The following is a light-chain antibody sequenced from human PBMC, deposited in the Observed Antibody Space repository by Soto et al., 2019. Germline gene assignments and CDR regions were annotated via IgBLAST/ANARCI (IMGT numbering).Light chain of an antibody. CDR3: ISYTSSSTLL. V-gene: IGLV2-14*01. Sequence: QSALTQPASVSGSPGQSITISCTGTSSDVGGYNYVSWYQQHPGKAPKLMIYDVSNRPSGVSNHFSGSKSGNTASLTISGLQAEDEADYYCISYTSSSTLLFGTGTKLTVL. CDR2: DVS. CDR1: SSDVGGYNY. J-gene: IGLJ1*01.